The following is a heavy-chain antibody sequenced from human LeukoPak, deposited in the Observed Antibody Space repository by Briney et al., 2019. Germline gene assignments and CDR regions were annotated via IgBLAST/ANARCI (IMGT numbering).Heavy chain of an antibody. J-gene: IGHJ5*02. CDR3: ARGGIIAARYNWFDP. D-gene: IGHD6-6*01. V-gene: IGHV4-34*01. CDR1: GGSFSGYY. Sequence: SETLSLTCAVYGGSFSGYYWSWIRQPPGKGLEWIGEINHSGSTNYNPSLKSRVTISVDTSKNQFSLKLSSVTAAGTAVYYCARGGIIAARYNWFDPWGQGTLVTVSS. CDR2: INHSGST.